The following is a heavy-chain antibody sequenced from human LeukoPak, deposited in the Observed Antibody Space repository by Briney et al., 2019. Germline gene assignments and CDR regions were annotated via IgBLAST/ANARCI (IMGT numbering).Heavy chain of an antibody. V-gene: IGHV3-49*03. Sequence: GGSLRLSWTASGFTFGDYARSWFRQAPGKGLEWVGFIRSKAYGGTTEYAASVKGRFTISRDDSKSIAYLQMNSLKTEDTAVYYCTRGGVGFYYYYYYMDVWGKGTTVTVSS. CDR3: TRGGVGFYYYYYYMDV. CDR2: IRSKAYGGTT. J-gene: IGHJ6*03. D-gene: IGHD3-10*01. CDR1: GFTFGDYA.